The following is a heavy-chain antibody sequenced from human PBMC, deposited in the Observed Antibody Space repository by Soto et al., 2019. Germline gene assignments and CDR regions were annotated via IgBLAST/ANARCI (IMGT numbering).Heavy chain of an antibody. D-gene: IGHD3-3*01. CDR2: ISYDGSNK. J-gene: IGHJ6*02. CDR1: GFTFSSYA. CDR3: ARGYDFWSGYYYPYGMDV. V-gene: IGHV3-30-3*01. Sequence: GGSLRLSCAASGFTFSSYAMHWVRQAPAKGLEWVAVISYDGSNKNHADTVKGRFTISRDNSKNTLYLQMNSLIAEDTAVYYCARGYDFWSGYYYPYGMDVWGQGTTVTVSS.